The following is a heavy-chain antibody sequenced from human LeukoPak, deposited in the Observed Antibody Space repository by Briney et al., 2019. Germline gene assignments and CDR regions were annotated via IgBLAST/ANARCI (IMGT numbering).Heavy chain of an antibody. CDR3: ARDVAGTGTFDY. CDR1: GGTFSSYA. V-gene: IGHV1-69*10. Sequence: AAVRVSCMASGGTFSSYAISGVRQAPGEGGEWMGRIIPIVGIANYAQKFQGRVTITADKSTSTAYMELSSLRSEDTAVYYCARDVAGTGTFDYWGQGTLVTVSS. D-gene: IGHD6-19*01. CDR2: IIPIVGIA. J-gene: IGHJ4*02.